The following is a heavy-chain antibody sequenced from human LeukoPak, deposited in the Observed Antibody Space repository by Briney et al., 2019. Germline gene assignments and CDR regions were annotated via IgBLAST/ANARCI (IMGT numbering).Heavy chain of an antibody. CDR3: AADRGDPYYYYYGMDV. CDR2: IVVGSGNT. D-gene: IGHD2-21*02. CDR1: GFTFTSSA. Sequence: GASVKVSCTASGFTFTSSAVQWVRQARGQRLEWIGWIVVGSGNTNYAQKFQERVTITRDMSTSTAYMELSSLRSGDTAVYYCAADRGDPYYYYYGMDVWGQGTTVTVSS. V-gene: IGHV1-58*01. J-gene: IGHJ6*02.